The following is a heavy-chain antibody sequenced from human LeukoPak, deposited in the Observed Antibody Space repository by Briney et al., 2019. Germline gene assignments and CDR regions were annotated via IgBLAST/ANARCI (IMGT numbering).Heavy chain of an antibody. D-gene: IGHD3-22*01. Sequence: SETLSLTCTVSGGSISSYYWSWIRQPPGKRLEWIGYIYYSGSTNYNPSLKSRVTISVDTSKNQFSLKLSSVTAADTAVYYCARDYYDSSGFSYFDSWGRGTLVTVSS. CDR1: GGSISSYY. CDR2: IYYSGST. CDR3: ARDYYDSSGFSYFDS. V-gene: IGHV4-59*01. J-gene: IGHJ4*02.